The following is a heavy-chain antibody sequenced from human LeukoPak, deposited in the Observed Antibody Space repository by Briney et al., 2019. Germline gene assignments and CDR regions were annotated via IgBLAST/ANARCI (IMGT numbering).Heavy chain of an antibody. CDR3: ARDTDIVVVPAAIPGGFDY. D-gene: IGHD2-2*02. J-gene: IGHJ4*02. CDR1: GGSISSSSYY. V-gene: IGHV4-39*07. Sequence: PSETLSLICTVSGGSISSSSYYWGWLRQPPGKGLEWIGSIYYSGSTYYNPSLKSRVTISVDTSKNQFSLKLSSVTAADTAVYYCARDTDIVVVPAAIPGGFDYWGQGTLVTVSS. CDR2: IYYSGST.